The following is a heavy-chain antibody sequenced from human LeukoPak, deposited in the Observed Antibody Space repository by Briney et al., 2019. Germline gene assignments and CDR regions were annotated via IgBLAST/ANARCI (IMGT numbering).Heavy chain of an antibody. V-gene: IGHV3-74*01. CDR3: ARGGSWTWDIYDAFDI. CDR2: INSDGSST. CDR1: GFTFSSYW. Sequence: GGSLRLSCAASGFTFSSYWMHWVRQAPGKGLVWVSRINSDGSSTSYADSVKGRFTISRDNAKNTLYLQMNSLRAEDTAVYYCARGGSWTWDIYDAFDIWGQGTMVTVSS. D-gene: IGHD1-26*01. J-gene: IGHJ3*02.